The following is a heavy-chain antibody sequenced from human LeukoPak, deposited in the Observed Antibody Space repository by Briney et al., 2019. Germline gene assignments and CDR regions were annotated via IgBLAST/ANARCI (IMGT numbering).Heavy chain of an antibody. CDR2: ISYDGSNK. Sequence: GGSLRLSCAASGFTFSSYAMHWVRQAPGKGLEWVAVISYDGSNKYYADSVKGRFTTSRDNSKNTLYLQMNSLRAEDTAVYYCARGLLWFGEFPVAANRPQYFDYWGQGTLVTVSS. V-gene: IGHV3-30-3*01. CDR1: GFTFSSYA. D-gene: IGHD3-10*01. J-gene: IGHJ4*02. CDR3: ARGLLWFGEFPVAANRPQYFDY.